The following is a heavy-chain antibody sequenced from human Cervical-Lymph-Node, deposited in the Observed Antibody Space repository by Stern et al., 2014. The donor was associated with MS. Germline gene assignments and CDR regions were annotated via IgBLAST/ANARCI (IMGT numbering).Heavy chain of an antibody. CDR3: ASRRAYYFDY. CDR1: GFTFSSYS. J-gene: IGHJ4*02. Sequence: EVQLEESGGGLVKPGGSLRLSCAASGFTFSSYSMNWVRQAPGKGLEWVSSISSSSSYIYYADSVKGRFTISRDNAKNSLYLQMNSLRAEDTAVYYCASRRAYYFDYWGQGTLVTVSS. V-gene: IGHV3-21*01. CDR2: ISSSSSYI.